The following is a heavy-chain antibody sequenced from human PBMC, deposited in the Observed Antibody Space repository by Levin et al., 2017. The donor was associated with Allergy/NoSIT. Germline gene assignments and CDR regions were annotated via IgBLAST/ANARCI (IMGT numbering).Heavy chain of an antibody. Sequence: AGGSLRLSCAASGFTFSSYSMNWVRQAPGKGLEWVSSISSSSSYIYYADSVKGRFTISRDNAKNSLYLQMNSLRAEDTAVYYCARGKHYSSGWYPGLTFDYWGQGTLVTVSS. V-gene: IGHV3-21*01. CDR2: ISSSSSYI. J-gene: IGHJ4*02. CDR1: GFTFSSYS. CDR3: ARGKHYSSGWYPGLTFDY. D-gene: IGHD6-19*01.